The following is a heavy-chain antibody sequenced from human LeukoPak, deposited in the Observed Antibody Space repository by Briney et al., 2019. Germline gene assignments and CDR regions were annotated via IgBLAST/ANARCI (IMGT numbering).Heavy chain of an antibody. V-gene: IGHV1-46*01. CDR2: INPSSDAT. CDR3: ARGYRKTRFDY. CDR1: GYTSTTYD. Sequence: VASVKVSCKASGYTSTTYDLHWVRQAPGQGLEWIGVINPSSDATTYAENFQGRVTMTSDTSTSTVYMELSSLRSEDTAVYYCARGYRKTRFDYWGPGTLVTVPS. D-gene: IGHD2-2*02. J-gene: IGHJ4*02.